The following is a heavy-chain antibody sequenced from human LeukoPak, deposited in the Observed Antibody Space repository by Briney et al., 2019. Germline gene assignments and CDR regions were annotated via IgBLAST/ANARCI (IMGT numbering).Heavy chain of an antibody. CDR3: ARDRDLYSGTSAVGAFDI. V-gene: IGHV3-7*01. CDR1: GFPFSTYW. D-gene: IGHD1-26*01. CDR2: INQDGSEK. Sequence: PGGSLRLSRAASGFPFSTYWMTWVRQAPRKGLEWVANINQDGSEKYYVDSVKGRFTISRDNSKNTLYLQMNSLRAEDTAVYYCARDRDLYSGTSAVGAFDIWGQGTMVTVSS. J-gene: IGHJ3*02.